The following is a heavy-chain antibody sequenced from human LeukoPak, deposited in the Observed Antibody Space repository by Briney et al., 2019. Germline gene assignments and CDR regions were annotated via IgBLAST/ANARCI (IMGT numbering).Heavy chain of an antibody. CDR2: ISGSGGST. Sequence: PGGSLRLSCAASGFTFSSYAMSWVRQAPGKGLEWVSAISGSGGSTYYADSVKGRFTISRDNSKNTLYLQMNSLRAEDTAVYYCATLPRHYSGSYFGYFDYWGQGTLVTVSS. D-gene: IGHD1-26*01. CDR3: ATLPRHYSGSYFGYFDY. V-gene: IGHV3-23*01. J-gene: IGHJ4*02. CDR1: GFTFSSYA.